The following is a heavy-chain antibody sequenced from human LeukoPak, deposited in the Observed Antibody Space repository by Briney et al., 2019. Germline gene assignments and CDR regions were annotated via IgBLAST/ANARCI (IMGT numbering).Heavy chain of an antibody. CDR2: IRYDESNT. V-gene: IGHV3-30*12. J-gene: IGHJ4*02. CDR1: GFIFSNYC. CDR3: ARDWVPAATK. D-gene: IGHD2-2*01. Sequence: PGGSLRLSCAASGFIFSNYCMHWVRQAPGKGLEWVAFIRYDESNTFYADSVKGRFTISRDNAKNSLYLQMNSLRAEDTAVYYCARDWVPAATKWGQGTLVTVSS.